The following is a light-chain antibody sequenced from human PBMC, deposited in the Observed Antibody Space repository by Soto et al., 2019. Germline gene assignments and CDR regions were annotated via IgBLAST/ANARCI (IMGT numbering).Light chain of an antibody. CDR1: QSVSDW. CDR2: KAS. J-gene: IGKJ1*01. CDR3: QQYNAYSGA. Sequence: DFHMTQSPFTQSAIVGDKITITCRPSQSVSDWLAWYQQKPGGVPKLLIYKASTLQTGVPSRFSASGSGTEFTLTISGLQPDDFAIYYCQQYNAYSGAFGPGTKV. V-gene: IGKV1-5*03.